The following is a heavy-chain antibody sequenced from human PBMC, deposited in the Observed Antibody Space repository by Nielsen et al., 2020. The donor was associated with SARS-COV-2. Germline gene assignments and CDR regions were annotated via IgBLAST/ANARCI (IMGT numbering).Heavy chain of an antibody. CDR3: AKDASPYSSGIDY. CDR1: GFTSSSYW. V-gene: IGHV3-7*03. CDR2: IKQDGSEK. Sequence: GGSLRLSCAASGFTSSSYWMSWVRQAPGKGLEWVANIKQDGSEKYYVDSVKGRFTISRDNAKNSLYLQMNSLRAEDTALYYCAKDASPYSSGIDYWGQGTLVTVSS. D-gene: IGHD6-19*01. J-gene: IGHJ4*02.